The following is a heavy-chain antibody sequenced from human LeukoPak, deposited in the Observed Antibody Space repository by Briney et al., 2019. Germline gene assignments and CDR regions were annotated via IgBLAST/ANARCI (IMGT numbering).Heavy chain of an antibody. Sequence: SQTLSLTCTVSGGSISSGGYYWSWIRQPPGKGLEWIGYNYHSGSTYYNPSLKSRVTISVDTSKNQFSLKLSSVTAADTAVYYCARDGGGMVRGVRAHAFDIWGQGTMVTVSS. V-gene: IGHV4-30-2*01. CDR1: GGSISSGGYY. CDR3: ARDGGGMVRGVRAHAFDI. CDR2: NYHSGST. D-gene: IGHD3-10*01. J-gene: IGHJ3*02.